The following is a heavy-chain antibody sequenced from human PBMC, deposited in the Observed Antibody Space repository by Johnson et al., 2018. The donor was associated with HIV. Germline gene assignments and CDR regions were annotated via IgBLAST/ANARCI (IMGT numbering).Heavy chain of an antibody. V-gene: IGHV3-11*04. J-gene: IGHJ3*01. CDR1: GFTFTDYY. Sequence: QEQLVESGGGLVKPGGSLRLSCAASGFTFTDYYISWIRQAPGKGLEWISYVNRGNAMYYADSVKGRFAISRDNVKNSIYLQLNSLKVEDTAVYSCARSYSTDALDVWGQGTMVTVSS. CDR2: VNRGNAM. CDR3: ARSYSTDALDV. D-gene: IGHD3-10*01.